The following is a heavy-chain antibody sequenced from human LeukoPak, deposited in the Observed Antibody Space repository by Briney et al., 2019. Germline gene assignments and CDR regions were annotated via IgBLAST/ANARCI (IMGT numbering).Heavy chain of an antibody. CDR1: LVSISTSY. CDR2: IYTSGST. J-gene: IGHJ4*02. V-gene: IGHV4-4*07. CDR3: ARGYSGSGTYHIDY. D-gene: IGHD3-10*01. Sequence: KPSETLSLTCTVSLVSISTSYWSCIRQPAGRGLEWIGRIYTSGSTNYNPSLKSRVTMSVDTSKNQFSLNVRSVSAALTSVYYCARGYSGSGTYHIDYWGQGTLVTVSS.